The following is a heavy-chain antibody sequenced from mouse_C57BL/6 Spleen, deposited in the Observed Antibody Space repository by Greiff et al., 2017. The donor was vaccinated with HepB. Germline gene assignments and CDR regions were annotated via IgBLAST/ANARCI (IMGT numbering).Heavy chain of an antibody. CDR1: GFTFSDYG. V-gene: IGHV5-17*01. J-gene: IGHJ4*01. CDR2: ISSGSSTI. CDR3: ARSGTSYAMDY. D-gene: IGHD4-1*01. Sequence: EVQLVESGGGLVKPGGSLKLSCAASGFTFSDYGMHWVRQAPEKGLEWVAYISSGSSTIYYADTVKGRFTISRDNAKNTLFLQMTSLRSEDTAMYDCARSGTSYAMDYWGQGTSVTVSS.